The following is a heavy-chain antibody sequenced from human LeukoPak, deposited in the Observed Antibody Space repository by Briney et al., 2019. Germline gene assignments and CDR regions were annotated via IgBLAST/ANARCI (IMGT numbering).Heavy chain of an antibody. V-gene: IGHV1-2*02. CDR3: ARGYDILTGTTAEYFQH. CDR1: GYTFTGYY. J-gene: IGHJ1*01. CDR2: INPNSGGT. D-gene: IGHD3-9*01. Sequence: GASVKVSCKASGYTFTGYYMHWVRQAPGQGLEWMGWINPNSGGTNYAQKFQGRVTMTRDTSISTAYMELSRLRSDDTAVYYCARGYDILTGTTAEYFQHWGQGTLVTVSS.